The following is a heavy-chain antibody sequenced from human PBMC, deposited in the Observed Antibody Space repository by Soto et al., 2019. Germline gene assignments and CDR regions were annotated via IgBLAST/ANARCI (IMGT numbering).Heavy chain of an antibody. CDR3: ARDPIGYCSGGSCYSGAFDI. CDR1: GFTFSSYS. D-gene: IGHD2-15*01. J-gene: IGHJ3*02. CDR2: INSSSSYI. V-gene: IGHV3-21*01. Sequence: GGSLRLSCAASGFTFSSYSMNWVRQAPGKGLEWVSSINSSSSYIYYADSVKGRFTISRDNAKNSLYLQMNSLRAEDTAVYYCARDPIGYCSGGSCYSGAFDIWGQGTMVTV.